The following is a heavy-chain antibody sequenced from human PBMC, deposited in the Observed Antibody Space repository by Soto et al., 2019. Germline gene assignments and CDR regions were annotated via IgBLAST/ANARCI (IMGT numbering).Heavy chain of an antibody. CDR1: GFTFSSYW. CDR3: ARSRSIAARGGAFDI. J-gene: IGHJ3*02. D-gene: IGHD6-6*01. V-gene: IGHV3-74*01. Sequence: EVQLVESGGGLVQPGGSLRLSCAASGFTFSSYWMHWVRQAPGKGLVWVSRINSDGGSTSYADSVKGRFTISRDNAKNTLYLQMNSLRAEDTAVYYCARSRSIAARGGAFDIWGQGTMVTVSS. CDR2: INSDGGST.